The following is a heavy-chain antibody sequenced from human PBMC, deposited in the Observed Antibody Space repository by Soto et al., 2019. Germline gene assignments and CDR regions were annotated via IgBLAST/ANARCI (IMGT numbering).Heavy chain of an antibody. D-gene: IGHD3-10*01. J-gene: IGHJ1*01. Sequence: QVQLQQWGAGLLKPSETLSLTCAVYGGSFSGYYWSWIRQPPGKGLEWIGEINHSGSTNYNPSLKSRVTISVDTSKNQFSLKLSSVTAADPAVYYCARKGTMVRGVYFQHWGQGTLVTVSS. CDR3: ARKGTMVRGVYFQH. V-gene: IGHV4-34*01. CDR2: INHSGST. CDR1: GGSFSGYY.